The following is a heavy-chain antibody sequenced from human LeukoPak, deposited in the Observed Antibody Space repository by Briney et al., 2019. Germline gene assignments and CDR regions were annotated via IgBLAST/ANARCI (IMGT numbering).Heavy chain of an antibody. V-gene: IGHV4-30-2*01. J-gene: IGHJ3*02. Sequence: SETLSLTCAVSGGSISSGHSSWNWFRQPPGKGLEWIGYIYHSGSTYYNPSLKSRVAISVDKSKNQFSLELRSVTAADTALYYCARGGTTFDIWGQGTMVTVSS. CDR1: GGSISSGHSS. D-gene: IGHD1-26*01. CDR3: ARGGTTFDI. CDR2: IYHSGST.